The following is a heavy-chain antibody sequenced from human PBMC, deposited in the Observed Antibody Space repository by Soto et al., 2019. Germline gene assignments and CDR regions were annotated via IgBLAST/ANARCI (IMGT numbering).Heavy chain of an antibody. CDR3: ARDSEDIVLVPAASVV. CDR1: GFTFSDYY. V-gene: IGHV3-11*01. CDR2: ISSSGSTI. Sequence: QVQLVESGGGLVKPGGSLRLSCAASGFTFSDYYMSWIRQAPGKGLEWVSYISSSGSTIYYADSVKGRFTISRDNAKNSLYLQMNRLRAEDTAVYYCARDSEDIVLVPAASVVWGQGTLVTVSS. D-gene: IGHD2-2*01. J-gene: IGHJ4*02.